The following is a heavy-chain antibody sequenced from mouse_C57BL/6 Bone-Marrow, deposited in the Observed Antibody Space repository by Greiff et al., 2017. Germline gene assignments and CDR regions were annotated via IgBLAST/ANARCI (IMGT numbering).Heavy chain of an antibody. CDR1: GFNIKDYY. J-gene: IGHJ1*03. CDR3: TTLTPFITTVARYFDV. D-gene: IGHD1-1*01. Sequence: EVKLVESGAELVRPGASVKLSCTASGFNIKDYYMHWVKQRPEQGLEWIGRIDPEDGDTEYAPKFQGKATMTADTSSNTAYLQLSSLTSEDTAVYYCTTLTPFITTVARYFDVWGTGTTVTVSS. V-gene: IGHV14-1*01. CDR2: IDPEDGDT.